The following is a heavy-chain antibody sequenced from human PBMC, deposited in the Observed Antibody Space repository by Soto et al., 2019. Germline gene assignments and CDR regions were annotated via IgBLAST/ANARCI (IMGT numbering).Heavy chain of an antibody. J-gene: IGHJ4*02. CDR3: ARDDEGGSDCDLGY. V-gene: IGHV3-30-3*01. D-gene: IGHD1-26*01. CDR1: GFTLSSHA. CDR2: ILSDGSNK. Sequence: QVQLVESGGGVVQPGRSLRLSCAVSGFTLSSHAMHWVRQAPGKGLEWVALILSDGSNKYYADSVKGRFTTSRDNSKKTMYLQMNSLSVDDTAVYYCARDDEGGSDCDLGYWGQGALVTVSS.